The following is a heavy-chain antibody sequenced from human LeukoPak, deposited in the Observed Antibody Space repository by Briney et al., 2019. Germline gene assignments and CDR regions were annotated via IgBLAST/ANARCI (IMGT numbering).Heavy chain of an antibody. D-gene: IGHD5-12*01. CDR2: IESDASRT. CDR3: VKGGHKLDIQTTRYYYGLDV. CDR1: GFTLSDHW. V-gene: IGHV3-74*03. Sequence: PGGSLRLSCAASGFTLSDHWMYWVRQGPGKGLAHVSRIESDASRTTYADSVKGRFTISRDDAKNTMYLQMNSLRAEDTAVYYCVKGGHKLDIQTTRYYYGLDVWGQGTTVAVSS. J-gene: IGHJ6*02.